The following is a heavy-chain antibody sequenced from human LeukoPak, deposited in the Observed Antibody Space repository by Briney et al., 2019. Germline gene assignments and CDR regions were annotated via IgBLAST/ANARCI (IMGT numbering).Heavy chain of an antibody. CDR1: GFTFSSYG. V-gene: IGHV3-30*02. CDR3: ARPSITIFGVDPGAFDM. J-gene: IGHJ3*02. Sequence: PGGSLRLSCAASGFTFSSYGMHWVRQAPGKGGEEVAFIRYDGSNKYYADSVKGRFTISRDNSKNTLYLQMNSLRAEDTAVYYCARPSITIFGVDPGAFDMWGQGTMVTVSS. D-gene: IGHD3-3*01. CDR2: IRYDGSNK.